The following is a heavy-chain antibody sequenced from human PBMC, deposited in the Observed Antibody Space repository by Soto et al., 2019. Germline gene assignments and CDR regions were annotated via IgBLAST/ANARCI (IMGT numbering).Heavy chain of an antibody. CDR3: ARDGDRPVGYWYFDL. Sequence: QVQLVESGGGVVQPGRSLRLSCAASGFTFSSYGMHWVRQAPGKGLEWVAVIWYDGSNKYYADSVKGRFTISRDNSKNTLYLQMNSLRAEDTAVYYCARDGDRPVGYWYFDLWGRGTLVTVSS. CDR1: GFTFSSYG. D-gene: IGHD7-27*01. V-gene: IGHV3-33*01. J-gene: IGHJ2*01. CDR2: IWYDGSNK.